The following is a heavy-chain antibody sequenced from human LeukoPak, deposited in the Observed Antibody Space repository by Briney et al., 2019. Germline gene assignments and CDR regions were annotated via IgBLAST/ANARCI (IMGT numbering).Heavy chain of an antibody. CDR2: ISGSGGST. CDR1: GFTFSGYA. J-gene: IGHJ4*02. CDR3: TTGDSSGLLFDY. V-gene: IGHV3-23*01. Sequence: GGSLRLSCAASGFTFSGYAMSWVRQAPGKGLEWVSAISGSGGSTYYADSVKGRLTISRDNSKNTLYLQMNSLKTEDTAVYYCTTGDSSGLLFDYWGQGTLVTVSS. D-gene: IGHD3-22*01.